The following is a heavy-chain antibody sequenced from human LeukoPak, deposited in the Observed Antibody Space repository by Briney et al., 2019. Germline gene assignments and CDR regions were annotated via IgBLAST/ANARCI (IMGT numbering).Heavy chain of an antibody. CDR2: INNGGREK. J-gene: IGHJ4*02. Sequence: GGSLRFSCAASGFIFSGYWMSWARQAPGKGLEWVALINNGGREKYYVDSVKSRFDISRYNVENSLNLQMNSLRAEDTAVYYCARTGAPGTVDYWGQGTLVTVSS. CDR1: GFIFSGYW. V-gene: IGHV3-7*01. CDR3: ARTGAPGTVDY. D-gene: IGHD6-13*01.